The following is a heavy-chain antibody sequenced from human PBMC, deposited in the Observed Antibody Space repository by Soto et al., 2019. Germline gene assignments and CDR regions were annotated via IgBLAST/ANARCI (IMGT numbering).Heavy chain of an antibody. J-gene: IGHJ4*01. CDR1: GYTFTGYY. V-gene: IGHV1-2*04. CDR2: INPNSGGT. CDR3: ARDTEQWRAFHY. D-gene: IGHD6-19*01. Sequence: QVQLVQSGAEVKKPGASVKVSCKASGYTFTGYYMHWVRQAPGQGLEWMGWINPNSGGTNYAQKLQGWVTMTRDTSISTAYKQLSRLRSDDTDVYYCARDTEQWRAFHYRGQRTLVPVSS.